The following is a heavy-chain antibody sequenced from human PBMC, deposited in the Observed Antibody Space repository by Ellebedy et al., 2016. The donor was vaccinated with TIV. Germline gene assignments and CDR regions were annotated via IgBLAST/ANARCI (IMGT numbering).Heavy chain of an antibody. CDR3: ARDYYYGMDV. V-gene: IGHV4-59*08. Sequence: SETLSLTCTVSGGSISSYYWSWIRQPPGKGLEWIGYIYYSGSTNYNPSLKSRVTISVDTSKNQFSLKLSSVTAADTAVYYCARDYYYGMDVWGQGTTVTVSS. CDR2: IYYSGST. J-gene: IGHJ6*02. CDR1: GGSISSYY.